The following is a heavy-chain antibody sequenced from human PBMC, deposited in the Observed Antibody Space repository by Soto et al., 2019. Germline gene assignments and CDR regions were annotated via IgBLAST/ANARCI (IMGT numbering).Heavy chain of an antibody. CDR2: IKSKTDGGTT. CDR3: TTDPPVAATGTVDY. D-gene: IGHD2-15*01. J-gene: IGHJ4*02. CDR1: GFTFSNAW. Sequence: EVQLVESGGGLVKPGGSLRLSCTASGFTFSNAWMSWVRQAPGKGLEWVGRIKSKTDGGTTDYAAPVKGRFTISRDDSKNTLYLQMNSLKTEDTAVYYCTTDPPVAATGTVDYWGQGTLVTVSS. V-gene: IGHV3-15*01.